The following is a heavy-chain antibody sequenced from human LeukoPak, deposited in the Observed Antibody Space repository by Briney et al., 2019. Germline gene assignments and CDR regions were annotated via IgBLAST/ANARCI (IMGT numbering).Heavy chain of an antibody. J-gene: IGHJ5*02. CDR1: GYTFTDYH. V-gene: IGHV1-2*02. CDR2: INSKSGGT. Sequence: SVKVSCKASGYTFTDYHIHWVRQAPGQGLEWMGWINSKSGGTKYAQKCQCRVSMTRNTSSRTAYMELSRLRSDDTAVYYCARDIGQDNSGYRGCLDPWGQGTLVTVSS. D-gene: IGHD3-22*01. CDR3: ARDIGQDNSGYRGCLDP.